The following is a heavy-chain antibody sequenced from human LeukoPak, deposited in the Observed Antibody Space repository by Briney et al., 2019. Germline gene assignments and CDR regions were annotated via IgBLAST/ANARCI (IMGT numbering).Heavy chain of an antibody. CDR3: AREGDSYYYGMDV. Sequence: GSLRLSCAASGFTFSSYWMHWVRQAPGKGLVWVSRINSDGSSTSYADSVKGRFTISRDNAKNTLYLQMNSLRAEDTAVYYCAREGDSYYYGMDVWGQGTTVTVSS. J-gene: IGHJ6*02. V-gene: IGHV3-74*01. CDR1: GFTFSSYW. D-gene: IGHD2-21*02. CDR2: INSDGSST.